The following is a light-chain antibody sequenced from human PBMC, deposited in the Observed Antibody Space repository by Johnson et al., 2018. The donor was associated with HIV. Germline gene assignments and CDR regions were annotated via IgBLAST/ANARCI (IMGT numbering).Light chain of an antibody. Sequence: QSVLTQPPSVSAAPGQKVTISCSGSSSNIGNKYVSWYQQLPGTAPKLLIYENNKRPSGIPDRFSGSKSGTSATLGITVLQTGDEADYYCGTWDSSLSSYVFGTGTKVTVL. V-gene: IGLV1-51*02. CDR2: ENN. CDR3: GTWDSSLSSYV. CDR1: SSNIGNKY. J-gene: IGLJ1*01.